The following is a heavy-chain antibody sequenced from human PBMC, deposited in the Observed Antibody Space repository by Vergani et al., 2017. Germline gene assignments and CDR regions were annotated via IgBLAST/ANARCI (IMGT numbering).Heavy chain of an antibody. CDR3: AKGPSRYCSSTSCYRYFQH. CDR1: GFTFSSYA. V-gene: IGHV3-23*01. CDR2: ISGSGGST. Sequence: EVQLLESGGGLVQPGGSLRLSCAASGFTFSSYAMSWVRQAPGKGLEWVSAISGSGGSTYYADSVKGRFTISRYNSKNTLYLQMNSLRAEDTAAYYCAKGPSRYCSSTSCYRYFQHWGQGTLVTVSS. J-gene: IGHJ1*01. D-gene: IGHD2-2*01.